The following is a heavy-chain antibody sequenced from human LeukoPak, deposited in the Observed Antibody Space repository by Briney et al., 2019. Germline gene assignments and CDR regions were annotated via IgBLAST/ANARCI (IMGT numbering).Heavy chain of an antibody. V-gene: IGHV4-39*07. Sequence: SETLSLTCTVSSGFFPTNDYYWGWIRQPPGKGLEWIGSFYYSGSTYYNPSLKSRVTISVDTSKNQFSLKLSSVTAADTAVYYCARVGYYYDSSGYYGDAFDIWGQGTMVTVSS. CDR3: ARVGYYYDSSGYYGDAFDI. J-gene: IGHJ3*02. CDR1: SGFFPTNDYY. CDR2: FYYSGST. D-gene: IGHD3-22*01.